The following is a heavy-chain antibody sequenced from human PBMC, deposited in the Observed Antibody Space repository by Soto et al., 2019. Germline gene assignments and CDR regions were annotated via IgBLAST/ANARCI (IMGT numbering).Heavy chain of an antibody. D-gene: IGHD3-22*01. Sequence: GGSLRLSCAAPGFNFNIHALHWIRQAPGEGLEWVAVMSPGGNSQYYADSVKGRFTISRDTSKSTLYLQMTSLRPEDTAVYYCASGAAFYYDTSRYWGQGTQVTVSS. V-gene: IGHV3-30-3*01. J-gene: IGHJ4*02. CDR2: MSPGGNSQ. CDR1: GFNFNIHA. CDR3: ASGAAFYYDTSRY.